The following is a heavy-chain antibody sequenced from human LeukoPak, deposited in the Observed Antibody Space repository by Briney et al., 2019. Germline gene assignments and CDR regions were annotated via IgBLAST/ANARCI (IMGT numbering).Heavy chain of an antibody. CDR2: ISSSGSTI. D-gene: IGHD3-22*01. CDR1: GFTFSDYY. J-gene: IGHJ5*02. V-gene: IGHV3-11*01. CDR3: ARYYYDSSGYPRFDP. Sequence: GGSLRLSCAASGFTFSDYYMSWIRQAPGKGLEWVSYISSSGSTIYYADSVKGRFTISRDNAKNSLYLQMSSLRAEDTAVYYCARYYYDSSGYPRFDPWGQGTLVTVSS.